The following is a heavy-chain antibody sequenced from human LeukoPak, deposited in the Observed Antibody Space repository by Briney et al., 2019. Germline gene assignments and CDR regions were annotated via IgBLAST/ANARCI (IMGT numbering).Heavy chain of an antibody. CDR2: IYYSGST. CDR1: GRSISSGGYY. Sequence: PSETLSLTSTVSGRSISSGGYYWSWIRQHPGKGLEWIGYIYYSGSTYYNPSLKSRVTISVDTSKNQFSLKLSSVTAADTAVYYCARDRTEYCSGGSCYAFDYWGQGTLVTVSS. V-gene: IGHV4-31*03. D-gene: IGHD2-15*01. J-gene: IGHJ4*02. CDR3: ARDRTEYCSGGSCYAFDY.